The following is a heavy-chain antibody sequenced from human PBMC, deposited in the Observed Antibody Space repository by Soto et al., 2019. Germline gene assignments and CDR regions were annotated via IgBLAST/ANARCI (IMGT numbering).Heavy chain of an antibody. D-gene: IGHD2-15*01. CDR3: VREGDCSGGSCFRGDG. CDR1: GCTFKNRW. CDR2: INQAGSEK. J-gene: IGHJ3*01. V-gene: IGHV3-7*04. Sequence: PGGALRLPWASSGCTFKNRWESLVLQAPWKGLEWVANINQAGSEKYYVDSVKGRFTISRDNAKNSLYLQMSSLRTEDTAVYYCVREGDCSGGSCFRGDGWGQGTVVSVAS.